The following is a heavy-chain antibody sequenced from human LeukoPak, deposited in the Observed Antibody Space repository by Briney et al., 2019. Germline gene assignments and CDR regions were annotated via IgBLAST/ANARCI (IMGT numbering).Heavy chain of an antibody. CDR2: INHSGST. D-gene: IGHD1-7*01. V-gene: IGHV4-34*01. J-gene: IGHJ4*02. Sequence: KPSETLSLTCAVYGGSFSIYYWSWIRQPPGKGLEWIGEINHSGSTNYNPSLKSRVTISVDTSKKQFSLKLSSVTAADTAVYYCARHHSELELRSFFDYGGQGTLVTVSA. CDR3: ARHHSELELRSFFDY. CDR1: GGSFSIYY.